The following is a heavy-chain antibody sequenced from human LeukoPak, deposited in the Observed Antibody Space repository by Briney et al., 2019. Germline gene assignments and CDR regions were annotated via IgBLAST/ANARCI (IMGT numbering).Heavy chain of an antibody. J-gene: IGHJ4*02. Sequence: GGSLRLSCAASGFTFSSYAMHWVRQAPGKGLEWVAVISYDGSNKYYADSVKGRFTISRDNSKNTLYLQMNSLRAEGTAVYYCARDPGVSGNWGQGTLVTVSS. V-gene: IGHV3-30-3*01. CDR3: ARDPGVSGN. D-gene: IGHD3-10*01. CDR2: ISYDGSNK. CDR1: GFTFSSYA.